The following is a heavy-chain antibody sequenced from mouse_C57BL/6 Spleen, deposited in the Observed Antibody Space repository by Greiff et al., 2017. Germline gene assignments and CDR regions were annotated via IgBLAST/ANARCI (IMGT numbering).Heavy chain of an antibody. J-gene: IGHJ4*01. CDR3: VRHGGSS. V-gene: IGHV10-1*01. Sequence: EVQLVESGGGLVQPKGSLKLSCAASGFSFHTYAMNWVRQAPGKGLDWVARIRSKSNNYATYYADSVKDRFTISRDDSDSMLYLQMNHLKTEDTAMYYCVRHGGSSWGQGTSVTVSS. CDR2: IRSKSNNYAT. D-gene: IGHD1-1*01. CDR1: GFSFHTYA.